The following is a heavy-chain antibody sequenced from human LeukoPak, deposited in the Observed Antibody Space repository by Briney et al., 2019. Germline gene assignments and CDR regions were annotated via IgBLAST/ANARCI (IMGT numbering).Heavy chain of an antibody. CDR3: ARGQVPAARGYNWFDP. D-gene: IGHD2-2*01. V-gene: IGHV4-34*01. CDR1: GWSFNDYY. CDR2: INARGDT. Sequence: SETLSLTCAVYGWSFNDYYWNWVRQPPGKGLEWIGEINARGDTNYNPSLKSRVTISVDSSKNQFSLTLTAMIAADTAIYYCARGQVPAARGYNWFDPWGQGTLVTVSS. J-gene: IGHJ5*02.